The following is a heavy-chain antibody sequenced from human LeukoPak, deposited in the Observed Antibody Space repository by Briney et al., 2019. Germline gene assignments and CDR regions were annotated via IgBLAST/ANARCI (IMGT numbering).Heavy chain of an antibody. V-gene: IGHV3-48*03. CDR3: ARYPSRYCTSTSCYLVH. D-gene: IGHD2-2*01. Sequence: PGGSLRLSCAASGFTFSSYEMNWVRQAPGKGLEWASYISGIGSTIYYADSVKGRFTISRDNAKNSLYLQMHSLRAEDTAVYYCARYPSRYCTSTSCYLVHWGQGALVTVSS. J-gene: IGHJ5*02. CDR2: ISGIGSTI. CDR1: GFTFSSYE.